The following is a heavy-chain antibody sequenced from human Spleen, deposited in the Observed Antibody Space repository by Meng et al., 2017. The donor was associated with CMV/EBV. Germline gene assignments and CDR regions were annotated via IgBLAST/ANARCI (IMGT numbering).Heavy chain of an antibody. J-gene: IGHJ4*02. CDR2: IKEDGGEK. CDR3: ARDLAVDYSSRWYGFDY. V-gene: IGHV3-7*01. Sequence: GGSLRLSCVASGFTFSNSWMSWVRQAPGKGLEWVANIKEDGGEKHYVDSVKGRFTISRDNAKNSLSLQMNSLRAEDTAVYYCARDLAVDYSSRWYGFDYWGQGMLVTVSS. CDR1: GFTFSNSW. D-gene: IGHD6-13*01.